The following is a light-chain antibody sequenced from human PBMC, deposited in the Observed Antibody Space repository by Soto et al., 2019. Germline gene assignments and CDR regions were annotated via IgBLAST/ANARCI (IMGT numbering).Light chain of an antibody. CDR3: QQSDTTPPT. CDR1: QSINRY. Sequence: DIQMTQSPSSLSASVGDRVTITCRASQSINRYLNWYQQKPGKAPKPLIYAASSLQSGAPTRFSGSGSGTDFTLTIRSLQREDFATYYCQQSDTTPPTFGRGTKVEIK. CDR2: AAS. J-gene: IGKJ1*01. V-gene: IGKV1-39*01.